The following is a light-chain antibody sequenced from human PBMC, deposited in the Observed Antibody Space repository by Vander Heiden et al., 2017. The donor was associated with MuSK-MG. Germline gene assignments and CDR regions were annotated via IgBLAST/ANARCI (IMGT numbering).Light chain of an antibody. Sequence: SYVLTQPPSVSVAPGDTARITCGGDNIGGKSVHWYQQKPGQAPVLVIYYDNERPSGIPERFSGSNSGDTATLTISRVDAGDEADYYCQVWDSDSDHPVFGAGTKVTAL. CDR3: QVWDSDSDHPV. V-gene: IGLV3-21*04. CDR1: NIGGKS. CDR2: YDN. J-gene: IGLJ1*01.